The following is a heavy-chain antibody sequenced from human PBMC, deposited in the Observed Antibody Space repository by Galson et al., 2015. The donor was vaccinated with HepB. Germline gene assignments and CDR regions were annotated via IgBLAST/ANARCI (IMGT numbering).Heavy chain of an antibody. CDR1: GFTFSSYG. V-gene: IGHV3-30*18. CDR2: ISYDGSNK. Sequence: SLRLSCAASGFTFSSYGMHWVRQAPGKGLEWVAVISYDGSNKYYADSVKGRFTISRDNSKNTLYLQMSSLRAEDTAVYYCAKLATIGYYFDYWGQGTLVTVSS. J-gene: IGHJ4*02. D-gene: IGHD5-24*01. CDR3: AKLATIGYYFDY.